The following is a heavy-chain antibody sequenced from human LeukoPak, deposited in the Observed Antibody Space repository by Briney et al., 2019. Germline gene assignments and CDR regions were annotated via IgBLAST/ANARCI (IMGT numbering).Heavy chain of an antibody. CDR2: ISSSSSYI. V-gene: IGHV3-21*01. J-gene: IGHJ6*03. CDR1: GFTFSSYS. Sequence: GGSLRLSCAASGFTFSSYSMNWVRQAPGKGLEWVSPISSSSSYIYYADSVKGRFTISRDNAKNSLYLQMNSLRAEDTAVYYCARGRVVPAAMAYYYYYYYMDVWGKGTTVTVSS. D-gene: IGHD2-2*01. CDR3: ARGRVVPAAMAYYYYYYYMDV.